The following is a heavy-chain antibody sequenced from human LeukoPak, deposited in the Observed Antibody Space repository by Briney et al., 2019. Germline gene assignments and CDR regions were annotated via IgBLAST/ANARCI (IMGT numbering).Heavy chain of an antibody. CDR2: INPNSGGT. D-gene: IGHD2-15*01. CDR1: GYAFLGYY. J-gene: IGHJ6*02. V-gene: IGHV1-2*02. Sequence: ASVKVSCKASGYAFLGYYIHWVRRAPGQGLEWMGWINPNSGGTNYAQKFQGRVTMTRDTSVSTAYMELSRLRSDDTAVYFCARVCSGGSCYANGMDVWGQGTTVTVSS. CDR3: ARVCSGGSCYANGMDV.